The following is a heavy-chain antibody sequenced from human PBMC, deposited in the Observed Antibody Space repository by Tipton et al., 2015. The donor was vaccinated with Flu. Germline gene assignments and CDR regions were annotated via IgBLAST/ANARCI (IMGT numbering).Heavy chain of an antibody. CDR3: ARDRWEYASGFDP. V-gene: IGHV4-61*02. Sequence: TLSLTCTVSGDSISRGSYYYNWIRQPAGEGLEWIGRIYTNTNTNYKASLKSRVTISVDTSKNQFPLRLTSATAADTAIYYCARDRWEYASGFDPWGQGTPVTVSS. D-gene: IGHD6-19*01. J-gene: IGHJ5*02. CDR2: IYTNTNT. CDR1: GDSISRGSYY.